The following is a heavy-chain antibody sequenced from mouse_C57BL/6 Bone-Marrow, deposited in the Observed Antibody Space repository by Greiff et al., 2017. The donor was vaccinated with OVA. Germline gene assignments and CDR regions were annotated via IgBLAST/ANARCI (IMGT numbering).Heavy chain of an antibody. J-gene: IGHJ3*01. CDR3: ARQDGYSWFAY. Sequence: EVQLLQSGGDLVKPGGSLKLSCAASGFTFSSYGMSWVRQTPDKRLEWVATINSGGSYTYYPDSVKGRFTLSRDNAKNTLYLQMSSLKSEDAAMYYGARQDGYSWFAYGGRGTVVSVTA. D-gene: IGHD2-3*01. CDR2: INSGGSYT. V-gene: IGHV5-6*01. CDR1: GFTFSSYG.